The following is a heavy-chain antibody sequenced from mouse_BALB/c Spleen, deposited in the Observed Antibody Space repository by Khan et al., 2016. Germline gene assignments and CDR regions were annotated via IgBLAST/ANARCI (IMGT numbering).Heavy chain of an antibody. CDR3: AELGRDY. Sequence: EVQLQESGPGLVKPSQSLSLTCSVTGYSITSGYYWNWIRQFPGNKLEWMGYISYDGSNNENPSLKNRISITRDTSKNQFFLKLNSVTTEDTATYYCAELGRDYWGQGTTLTVSS. J-gene: IGHJ2*01. V-gene: IGHV3-6*02. CDR1: GYSITSGYY. CDR2: ISYDGSN. D-gene: IGHD4-1*01.